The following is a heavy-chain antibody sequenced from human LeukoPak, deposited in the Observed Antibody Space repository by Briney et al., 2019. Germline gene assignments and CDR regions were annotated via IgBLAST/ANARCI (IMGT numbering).Heavy chain of an antibody. D-gene: IGHD6-13*01. CDR1: GFTFSSYA. CDR3: ARGLVGSSSWYLLDY. Sequence: GGSLRLSCAASGFTFSSYAMHWVRQAPGKGLEWVAVISYDGSNKYYADSVKGRFTISRDNSKNTLYLQMNSLRAEDTAVYYCARGLVGSSSWYLLDYWGQGTLVTVSS. V-gene: IGHV3-30-3*01. J-gene: IGHJ4*02. CDR2: ISYDGSNK.